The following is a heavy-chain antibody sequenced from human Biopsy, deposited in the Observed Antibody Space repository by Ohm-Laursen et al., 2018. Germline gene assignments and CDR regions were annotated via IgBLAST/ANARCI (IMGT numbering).Heavy chain of an antibody. V-gene: IGHV4-4*07. CDR2: IYIGGSP. Sequence: SETLSLTCTVSGDSINNYYWSWIRQPAGKGLEWIGRIYIGGSPNYNLSLESRATMSVDTSKNQFSLNLRSVTAADTAVYYCARGTGRYYVYGAFDIWGQGTVVTVSS. D-gene: IGHD1-26*01. CDR1: GDSINNYY. J-gene: IGHJ3*02. CDR3: ARGTGRYYVYGAFDI.